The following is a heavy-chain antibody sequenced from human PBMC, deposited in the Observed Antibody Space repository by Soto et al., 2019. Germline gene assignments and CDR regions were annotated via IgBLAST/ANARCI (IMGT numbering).Heavy chain of an antibody. J-gene: IGHJ4*02. CDR1: GYTLTELS. V-gene: IGHV1-24*01. CDR2: FDPEDGET. D-gene: IGHD6-13*01. CDR3: ATDLLSSSWFYFDY. Sequence: ASVKVSCKVSGYTLTELSMHWVRQAPGKGLEWKGGFDPEDGETIYAQKFQGRVTMTEDTSTDTAYMELSSLRSEDTAVYYCATDLLSSSWFYFDYWGQGTLVTVSS.